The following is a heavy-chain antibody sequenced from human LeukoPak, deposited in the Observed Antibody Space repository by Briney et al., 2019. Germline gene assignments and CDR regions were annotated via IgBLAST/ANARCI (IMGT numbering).Heavy chain of an antibody. CDR3: ARETAAGTFGY. CDR2: IIPIFGTA. D-gene: IGHD6-13*01. Sequence: SVRVSCEASGGTFSSNAISWVRQAPGQGLEWMGGIIPIFGTANYAQKLQGRVTITADESTSTAYMELSSLRSEDTAVYYCARETAAGTFGYWGQGTLVTVSS. V-gene: IGHV1-69*01. J-gene: IGHJ4*02. CDR1: GGTFSSNA.